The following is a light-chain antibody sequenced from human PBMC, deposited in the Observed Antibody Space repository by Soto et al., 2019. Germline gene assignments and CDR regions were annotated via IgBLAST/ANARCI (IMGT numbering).Light chain of an antibody. CDR2: GAS. V-gene: IGKV3-20*01. CDR1: QSVSNSY. Sequence: EIVMTQSPATLSVSPGERATLSCRASQSVSNSYLAWYQQKPGRAPRLLIYGASSRATDIPDRFSGSGSGTDFTLTISRLEPVDSAVYYCQQYGSSPTTFGQGTKV. CDR3: QQYGSSPTT. J-gene: IGKJ1*01.